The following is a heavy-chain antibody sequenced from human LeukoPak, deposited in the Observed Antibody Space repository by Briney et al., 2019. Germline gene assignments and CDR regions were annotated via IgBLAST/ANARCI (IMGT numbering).Heavy chain of an antibody. Sequence: KPSETLSLTCSVSDGSINSYYWNWIRQPPGKGLEWIGYIYYNGNTNYSPSLKSRVTMSVDTSKNLFSLKVSSVTAADTAVYYCARGRSNYYGMDVWGQGTTVTVSS. CDR2: IYYNGNT. CDR3: ARGRSNYYGMDV. CDR1: DGSINSYY. V-gene: IGHV4-59*01. D-gene: IGHD1-26*01. J-gene: IGHJ6*02.